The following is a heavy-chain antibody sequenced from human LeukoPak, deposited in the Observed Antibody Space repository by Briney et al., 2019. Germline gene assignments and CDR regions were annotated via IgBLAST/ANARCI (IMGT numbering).Heavy chain of an antibody. CDR2: ISWNSGSI. D-gene: IGHD3-22*01. CDR1: GFTFDDYA. V-gene: IGHV3-9*01. Sequence: GGSLRLSCAASGFTFDDYAMHWVRQAPGKGLEWVSGISWNSGSIGYADSVKGRFTISRDNAKNSLYLQMNSLRAEDTAVYYCARDKGYYDMFDYWGQGTLVTVSS. CDR3: ARDKGYYDMFDY. J-gene: IGHJ4*02.